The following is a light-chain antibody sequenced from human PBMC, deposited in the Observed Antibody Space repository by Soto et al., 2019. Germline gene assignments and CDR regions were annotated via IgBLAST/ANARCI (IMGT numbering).Light chain of an antibody. CDR2: GAS. J-gene: IGKJ1*01. CDR1: QTVISNY. CDR3: QDYGTSWT. V-gene: IGKV3-20*01. Sequence: ESVLAQSPDTLSLSPGEGATLSCRSSQTVISNYLAWYQKKPGQAPRLLIYGASSRATGIPDRFSGSGSGTDFTLTINRLEPEDFAVYYCQDYGTSWTFGQGTKVDNK.